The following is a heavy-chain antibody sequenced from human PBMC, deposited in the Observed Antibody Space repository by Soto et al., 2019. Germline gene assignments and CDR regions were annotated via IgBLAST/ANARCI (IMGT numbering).Heavy chain of an antibody. J-gene: IGHJ6*04. CDR3: ARQPSTISGGVKDQYHYYGMDV. D-gene: IGHD3-3*01. V-gene: IGHV5-51*01. Sequence: GESLKISCKGSGYSFTSYWIGWVRQMPGKGLEWMGIVYPGDSYTRYSPSFQGQVTISADKSISTAYLQWSSLKASETAMYYCARQPSTISGGVKDQYHYYGMDVWCKANTVSVS. CDR1: GYSFTSYW. CDR2: VYPGDSYT.